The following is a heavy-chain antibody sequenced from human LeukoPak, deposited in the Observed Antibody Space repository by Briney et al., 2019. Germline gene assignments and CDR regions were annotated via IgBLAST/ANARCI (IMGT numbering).Heavy chain of an antibody. Sequence: SETLSLTCTVSGGSISSYYWSWIRRPPGKGLEWIGYIYYSGSTNYNPSLKSRVTISVDTSKNQFSLKLTSVTAADTAVYYCARDRDGNNWFDPWGQGTLVTVSS. CDR2: IYYSGST. J-gene: IGHJ5*02. CDR1: GGSISSYY. CDR3: ARDRDGNNWFDP. D-gene: IGHD5-24*01. V-gene: IGHV4-59*01.